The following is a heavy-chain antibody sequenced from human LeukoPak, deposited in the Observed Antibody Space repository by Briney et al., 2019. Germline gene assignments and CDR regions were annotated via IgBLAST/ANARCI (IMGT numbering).Heavy chain of an antibody. CDR1: GFTVSSNY. J-gene: IGHJ6*02. CDR2: IYSGGST. CDR3: ARGLDCSSTSCQLTYGMDV. V-gene: IGHV3-53*01. D-gene: IGHD2-2*01. Sequence: GGSLRLSCAASGFTVSSNYMSWVRQAPGKGLEWVSVIYSGGSTYYADSVKGRFTISRDNFKNTLYLQMNSLRAEDTAMYYCARGLDCSSTSCQLTYGMDVWGQGTTVTVSS.